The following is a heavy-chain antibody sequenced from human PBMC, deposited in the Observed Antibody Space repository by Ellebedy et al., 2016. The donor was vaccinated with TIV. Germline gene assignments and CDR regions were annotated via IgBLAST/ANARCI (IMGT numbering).Heavy chain of an antibody. V-gene: IGHV3-23*01. Sequence: GESLKISXAASGFTFSDYYMSWIRQAPGKGLEWVSAISGSGGSTYYADSVKGRFTISRDNSKNTLYLQMNSLRAEDTAVYYCAKGYSYGGGMDVWGQGTTVTVSS. CDR3: AKGYSYGGGMDV. D-gene: IGHD5-18*01. J-gene: IGHJ6*02. CDR1: GFTFSDYY. CDR2: ISGSGGST.